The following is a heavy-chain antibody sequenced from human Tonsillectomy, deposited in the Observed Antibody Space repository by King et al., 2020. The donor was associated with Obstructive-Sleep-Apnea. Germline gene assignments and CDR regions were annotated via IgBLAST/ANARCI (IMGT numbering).Heavy chain of an antibody. CDR3: ARYAYAAVGSTDYFDY. CDR2: ISVYNGDT. Sequence: QLVQSGVEVKKPGASVKVSCKASGYTFTTYGITWVRLAPGQGLEWMGWISVYNGDTKYAQKFQGRVTMTTDTSTNTAYMGLSGLRSDDTAVYYCARYAYAAVGSTDYFDYWGQGTLVTVSS. V-gene: IGHV1-18*04. CDR1: GYTFTTYG. D-gene: IGHD6-13*01. J-gene: IGHJ4*02.